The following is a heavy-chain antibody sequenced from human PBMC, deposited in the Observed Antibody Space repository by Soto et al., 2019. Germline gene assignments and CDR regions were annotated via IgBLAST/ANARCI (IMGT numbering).Heavy chain of an antibody. CDR3: AKDQIAARPHPKYYYYGMDV. D-gene: IGHD6-6*01. CDR1: GFTFSSYG. V-gene: IGHV3-30*18. J-gene: IGHJ6*02. Sequence: PGGSLRLSCAASGFTFSSYGMHWVRQAPGKGLEWVAVISYDGSNKYYADSVKGRFTISRDNSKNTLYLQMNSLRAEDTAVYYCAKDQIAARPHPKYYYYGMDVWGQGTTVTVSS. CDR2: ISYDGSNK.